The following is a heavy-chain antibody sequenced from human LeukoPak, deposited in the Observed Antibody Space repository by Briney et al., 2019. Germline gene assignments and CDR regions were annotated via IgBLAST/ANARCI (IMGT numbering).Heavy chain of an antibody. CDR3: ARHGSQYSGYDYSDY. CDR1: GYSFTTYW. V-gene: IGHV5-51*01. CDR2: IYPGDSDT. D-gene: IGHD5-12*01. J-gene: IGHJ4*02. Sequence: GESLKISCKGTGYSFTTYWIGWVRQMPGKGLEWMGIIYPGDSDTRYSPSFQGQVTISADKSISTAYLQWSSLKASDTAIYYCARHGSQYSGYDYSDYWGQGTLVTVSS.